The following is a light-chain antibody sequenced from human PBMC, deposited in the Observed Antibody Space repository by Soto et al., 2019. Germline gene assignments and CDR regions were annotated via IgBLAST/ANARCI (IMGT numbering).Light chain of an antibody. J-gene: IGLJ1*01. CDR1: SNDVGSYDL. CDR2: EAN. V-gene: IGLV2-14*02. Sequence: QSALTQPASVSGSPGQSINISCTGTSNDVGSYDLVSWYQLHPGKAPKLVIYEANKRPSGIPDRFSGSKSGTSATLGITGFQTGDEADYYCGSWDSSLSAYVFGTGTKLTVL. CDR3: GSWDSSLSAYV.